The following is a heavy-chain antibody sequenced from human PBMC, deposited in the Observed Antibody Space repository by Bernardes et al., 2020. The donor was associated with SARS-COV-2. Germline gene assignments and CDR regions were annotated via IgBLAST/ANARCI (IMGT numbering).Heavy chain of an antibody. V-gene: IGHV3-74*01. Sequence: GFTATYADSVKGRFTISRDNAKNTLYLQMNSLRDEDTAVYYCARDQPAGGLQLVRVYWGQGTLVTVSS. CDR2: GFTA. J-gene: IGHJ4*02. CDR3: ARDQPAGGLQLVRVY. D-gene: IGHD2-15*01.